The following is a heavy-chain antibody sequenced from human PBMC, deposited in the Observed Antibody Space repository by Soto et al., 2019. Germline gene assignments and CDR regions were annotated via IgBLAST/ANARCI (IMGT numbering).Heavy chain of an antibody. CDR1: GGSLSNYG. Sequence: QVQLVQSGAEVKKPGSSVKVSCKASGGSLSNYGISWVRQAPGQGLEWMGGIIPVFGTANYAQKFQGRVTITADESTSIVYMDVTSLRSDDTAVYYCARGDATKIVVTTYYGMDVWGQGTTVTVSS. CDR3: ARGDATKIVVTTYYGMDV. D-gene: IGHD4-17*01. CDR2: IIPVFGTA. J-gene: IGHJ6*02. V-gene: IGHV1-69*12.